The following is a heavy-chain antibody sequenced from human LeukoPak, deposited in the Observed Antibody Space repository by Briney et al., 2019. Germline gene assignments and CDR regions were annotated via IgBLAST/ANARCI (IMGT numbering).Heavy chain of an antibody. V-gene: IGHV3-74*01. CDR1: GLTFTSYW. J-gene: IGHJ1*01. Sequence: RRSLRLGSAASGLTFTSYWMYWVCQAPGEGQVWVSLINTDGSTTNYGGSVKGRCTISRDNAKNTVYLQMNSLRAEDTAVYYCYGGNAENWGQGTLVTVSS. CDR2: INTDGSTT. D-gene: IGHD4-23*01. CDR3: YGGNAEN.